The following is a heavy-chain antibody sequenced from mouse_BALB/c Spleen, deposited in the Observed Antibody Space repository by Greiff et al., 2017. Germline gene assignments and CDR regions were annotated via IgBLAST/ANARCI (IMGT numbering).Heavy chain of an antibody. Sequence: EVKLMESGGGLVKPGGSLKLSCAASGFTFSDYYMYWVRQTPEKRLEWVATISDGGSYTYYPDSVKGRFTISRDNAKNNLYLQMSSLKAEDTAMYYCAREGPIYAMDYWGQGTSVTVSS. CDR2: ISDGGSYT. CDR1: GFTFSDYY. J-gene: IGHJ4*01. CDR3: AREGPIYAMDY. V-gene: IGHV5-4*02. D-gene: IGHD3-3*01.